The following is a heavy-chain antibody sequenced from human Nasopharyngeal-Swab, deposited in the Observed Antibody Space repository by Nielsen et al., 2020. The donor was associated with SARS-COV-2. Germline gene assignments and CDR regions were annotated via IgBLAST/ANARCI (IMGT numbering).Heavy chain of an antibody. CDR2: IYYRGST. CDR3: ARVSRYYYMDV. Sequence: PGKGLEWIGYIYYRGSTYYNPSLKSRVTISVDTSKNQFPLKLSSVTAADTAVYYCARVSRYYYMDVWGKGTTVTVSS. V-gene: IGHV4-31*02. J-gene: IGHJ6*03.